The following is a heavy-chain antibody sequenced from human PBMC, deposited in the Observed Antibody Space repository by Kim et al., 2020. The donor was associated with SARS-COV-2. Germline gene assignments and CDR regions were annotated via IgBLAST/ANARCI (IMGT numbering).Heavy chain of an antibody. D-gene: IGHD6-13*01. CDR3: ARGGKAVAGLYYLHYYGMDV. Sequence: GGSLRLSCAASGFNFSDYYMTWIRQAPGKGLEWVSFISSNGFTISYEDSVKGRFTISRDNAKNSLFLQMNSLRAEDTAVYYCARGGKAVAGLYYLHYYGMDVWGQGTTVTVSS. CDR2: ISSNGFTI. CDR1: GFNFSDYY. J-gene: IGHJ6*02. V-gene: IGHV3-11*04.